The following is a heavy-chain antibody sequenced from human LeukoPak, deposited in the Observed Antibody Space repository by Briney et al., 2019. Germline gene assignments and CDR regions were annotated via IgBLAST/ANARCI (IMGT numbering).Heavy chain of an antibody. CDR1: GYTFTSYY. J-gene: IGHJ4*02. CDR3: AIDLTPYYYDSSGYLLDY. Sequence: ASVNVSCKASGYTFTSYYMHWVRQAPGQGLEWMGIINPSGGSTSYAQKFQGRVTMTRDTSTSTVYMELSSLRSEDTAVYYCAIDLTPYYYDSSGYLLDYWGQGTLVTVSS. CDR2: INPSGGST. D-gene: IGHD3-22*01. V-gene: IGHV1-46*01.